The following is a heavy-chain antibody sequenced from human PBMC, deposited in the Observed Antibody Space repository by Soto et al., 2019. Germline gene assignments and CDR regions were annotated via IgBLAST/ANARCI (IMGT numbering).Heavy chain of an antibody. Sequence: ASVKVSCKASGYTFTSYYMHWVRQAPGQGLERMGIINPSGGSTSYAQKFQGRVTMTRDTSTSTVYMELSSLRSEDTAVYFCARTTFYDIFTAYYSLFDYWGQGTLVTVSS. CDR1: GYTFTSYY. D-gene: IGHD3-9*01. J-gene: IGHJ4*02. CDR2: INPSGGST. V-gene: IGHV1-46*01. CDR3: ARTTFYDIFTAYYSLFDY.